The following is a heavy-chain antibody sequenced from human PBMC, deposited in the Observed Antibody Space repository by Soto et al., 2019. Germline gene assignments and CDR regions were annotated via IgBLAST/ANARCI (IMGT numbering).Heavy chain of an antibody. CDR1: GFTFSSDA. V-gene: IGHV3-23*01. Sequence: GGSLRLSCAATGFTFSSDAVNWVRQTPGKGLEWVSGISGSGDITYYADSVKGRFTISRDNSKNTLFLQLNSLRAEDTAIYYCARDVSPGSSSLYLDAFDIWGQGTMVTVSS. D-gene: IGHD6-13*01. CDR3: ARDVSPGSSSLYLDAFDI. CDR2: ISGSGDIT. J-gene: IGHJ3*02.